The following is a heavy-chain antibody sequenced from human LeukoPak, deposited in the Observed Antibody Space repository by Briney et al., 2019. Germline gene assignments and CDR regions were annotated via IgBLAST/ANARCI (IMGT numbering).Heavy chain of an antibody. V-gene: IGHV4-39*02. CDR2: IYYSGST. Sequence: SETLSLTCTVSGGSISSSSYYWGWIRQPPGKGLEWIGSIYYSGSTYYTPSLKSRVTISVDTSRNHFSLKLSSVTAADTAVYYCAANSADYNTLGSSYKVWGQGTLVTVSS. J-gene: IGHJ4*02. CDR3: AANSADYNTLGSSYKV. D-gene: IGHD3-10*01. CDR1: GGSISSSSYY.